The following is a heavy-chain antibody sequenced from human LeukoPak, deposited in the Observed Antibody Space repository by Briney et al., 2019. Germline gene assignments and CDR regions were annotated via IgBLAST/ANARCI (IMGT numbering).Heavy chain of an antibody. CDR2: ISYDGSNK. V-gene: IGHV3-30-3*01. CDR1: GFTFSSYA. J-gene: IGHJ4*02. CDR3: ARDRMIFGVVIAYYFDY. D-gene: IGHD3/OR15-3a*01. Sequence: GGSLRLSCAASGFTFSSYAMHWVRQAPGKGLEWVAVISYDGSNKYYADSVKGRFTISRDNSKNTLYLQMNSLRAEDTAVYYCARDRMIFGVVIAYYFDYWGQGTLVTVSS.